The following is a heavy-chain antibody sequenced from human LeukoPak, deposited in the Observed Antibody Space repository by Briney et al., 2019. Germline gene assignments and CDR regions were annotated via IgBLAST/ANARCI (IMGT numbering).Heavy chain of an antibody. CDR3: ARDLYGYGEDY. J-gene: IGHJ4*02. CDR1: GGSFSGYY. CDR2: INHSGST. V-gene: IGHV4-34*01. Sequence: SDTLSLTCAVYGGSFSGYYWSWIRQPPGKGLEWIGEINHSGSTNYNPSLKSRVTISVDTSKNQFSLKLSSVTAADTAVYYCARDLYGYGEDYWGQGTLVTVSS. D-gene: IGHD3-10*01.